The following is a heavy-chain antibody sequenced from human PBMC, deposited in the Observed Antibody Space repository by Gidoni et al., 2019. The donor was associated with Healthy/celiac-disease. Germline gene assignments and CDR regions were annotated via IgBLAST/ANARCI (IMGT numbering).Heavy chain of an antibody. V-gene: IGHV1-69*06. CDR2: IIPIFGTA. CDR1: GGTFSSYA. CDR3: ARYLPSAAVLSRGLDWFDP. J-gene: IGHJ5*02. D-gene: IGHD3-16*01. Sequence: QAQLVQSGAEVTKPGSAVKVSFTASGGTFSSYAISWVRQSPGQGLEWMGGIIPIFGTANYAQKFQGRVTMTADKSTSTAYMELISLRSEDTAVYYCARYLPSAAVLSRGLDWFDPWGQGTLVTVSS.